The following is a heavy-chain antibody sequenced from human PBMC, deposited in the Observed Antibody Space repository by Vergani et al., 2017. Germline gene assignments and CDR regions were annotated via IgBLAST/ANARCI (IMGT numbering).Heavy chain of an antibody. V-gene: IGHV3-33*01. D-gene: IGHD1-26*01. Sequence: QVQLVESGGGVVQPGRSLRLSCAASGFTFSSYGMHWVRQAPGKGLEWVAVIWYDGSNKYYADSVKGRFTISRDNSKNTLYLQMNSLRAEDTAVYYCARVAASGSDYCYYYYYMDVWGKGTTVTVSS. CDR1: GFTFSSYG. J-gene: IGHJ6*03. CDR2: IWYDGSNK. CDR3: ARVAASGSDYCYYYYYMDV.